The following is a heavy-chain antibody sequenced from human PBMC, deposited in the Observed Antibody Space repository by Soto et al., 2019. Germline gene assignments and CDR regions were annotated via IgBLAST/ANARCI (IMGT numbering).Heavy chain of an antibody. CDR2: IWYDGSNK. CDR1: GFTFSSYG. Sequence: PGGSLRLSCAASGFTFSSYGMHWVRQAPGKGLEWVAVIWYDGSNKYYADSVKGRFTISRDNSENTLYLQMNSLRAEDTAVYYCATEGDYDFWSGPIFDPWGQGTLVTVSS. J-gene: IGHJ5*02. D-gene: IGHD3-3*01. CDR3: ATEGDYDFWSGPIFDP. V-gene: IGHV3-33*01.